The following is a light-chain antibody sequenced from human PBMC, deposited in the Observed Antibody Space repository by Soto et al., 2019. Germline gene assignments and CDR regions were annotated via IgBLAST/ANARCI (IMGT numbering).Light chain of an antibody. CDR2: DAS. CDR3: QQYDNWPRT. V-gene: IGKV3-15*01. Sequence: IIMTQSPATLSVSPGERATLSCRASQRVGRNIAWYQQKPGQAPRLLMSDASTRATGIPTRFSGSGSGTEFTLTISSLQSEDFAIYSCQQYDNWPRTFGQGTKLEIK. J-gene: IGKJ1*01. CDR1: QRVGRN.